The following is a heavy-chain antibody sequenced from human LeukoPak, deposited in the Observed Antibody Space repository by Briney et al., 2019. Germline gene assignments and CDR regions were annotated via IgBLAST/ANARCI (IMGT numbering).Heavy chain of an antibody. D-gene: IGHD3-22*01. CDR2: VYHIGNT. J-gene: IGHJ4*02. Sequence: SETLSLTCTVSGYSLSRGYYWAWIRQPPGRGLEWIGTVYHIGNTYYNPSLESRASMSVDTSTNEFSLTLKSVTAADTAVYYCARAGWIITSAIDYWGQGALVTVSS. V-gene: IGHV4-38-2*02. CDR1: GYSLSRGYY. CDR3: ARAGWIITSAIDY.